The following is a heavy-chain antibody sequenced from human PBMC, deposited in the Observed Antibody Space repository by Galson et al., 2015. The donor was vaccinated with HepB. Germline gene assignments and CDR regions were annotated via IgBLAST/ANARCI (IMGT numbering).Heavy chain of an antibody. J-gene: IGHJ4*02. V-gene: IGHV1-69*06. CDR3: AGRGADIVATSKNGPYDY. Sequence: SVKVSCKASGGTFSSYAISWVRQAPGQGLEWMGGIIPIFGTANYAQKFQGRVTITADKSTSTAYMELSSLRSEDTAVYYCAGRGADIVATSKNGPYDYWGQGTLVTVSS. CDR2: IIPIFGTA. CDR1: GGTFSSYA. D-gene: IGHD5-12*01.